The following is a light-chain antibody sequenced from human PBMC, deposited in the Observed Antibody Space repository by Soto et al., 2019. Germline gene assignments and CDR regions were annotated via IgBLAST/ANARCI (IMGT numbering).Light chain of an antibody. CDR1: QGISTY. CDR2: GAS. CDR3: QGHSTYPRT. J-gene: IGKJ1*01. V-gene: IGKV1-9*01. Sequence: DIQLTQSHSTPSGSVGDRVTITCRASQGISTYLAWYQQKPGKAPKNLIYGASTLQSGVPSRFSGSGSGTEFTLTISSLQPEDFATYYCQGHSTYPRTFGQGTKVDIK.